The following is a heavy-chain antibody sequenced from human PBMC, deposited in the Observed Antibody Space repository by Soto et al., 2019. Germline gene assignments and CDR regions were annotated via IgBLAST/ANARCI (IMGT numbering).Heavy chain of an antibody. V-gene: IGHV1-69*01. Sequence: QVQLVQSGAEVKKPGSSVKVSCKASGGTFSSYAISWVRQAPGQGLEWMGGIIPIFGTANYAQKFQGRVTITEDESTSTAYMELSSLRSEDTAVYYCARERGYDYVWGSYRPLDAFDIWGQGTMVTVSS. CDR3: ARERGYDYVWGSYRPLDAFDI. CDR1: GGTFSSYA. D-gene: IGHD3-16*02. CDR2: IIPIFGTA. J-gene: IGHJ3*02.